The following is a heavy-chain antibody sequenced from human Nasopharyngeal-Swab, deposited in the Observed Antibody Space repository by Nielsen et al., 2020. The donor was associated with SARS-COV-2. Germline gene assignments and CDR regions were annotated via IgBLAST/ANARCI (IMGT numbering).Heavy chain of an antibody. J-gene: IGHJ6*02. D-gene: IGHD5-24*01. V-gene: IGHV4-34*01. Sequence: SETLSLTCAVYGGSFSGFYWNWIRQPPGRGLEWIGEINHSERTNYNPSLKSRITLSVDTSTNQVSLKLNSLTATDTAVYYCARAGRVGDAYTGLDVWGQGTTVTVSS. CDR1: GGSFSGFY. CDR3: ARAGRVGDAYTGLDV. CDR2: INHSERT.